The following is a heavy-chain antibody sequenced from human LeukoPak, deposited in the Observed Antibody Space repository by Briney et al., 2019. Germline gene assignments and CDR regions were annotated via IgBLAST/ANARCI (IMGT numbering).Heavy chain of an antibody. CDR2: ISSSSSYI. CDR1: GFTFSSYS. CDR3: AKDVGKWESLHFFDY. D-gene: IGHD1-26*01. J-gene: IGHJ4*02. Sequence: KPGGSLRLSYAASGFTFSSYSMNWVRQAPGKGLEWASSISSSSSYIYYADSVKGRFTISRDNAKNSLYLQMNSLRGDDTAVYYCAKDVGKWESLHFFDYWGQGTLVTVSS. V-gene: IGHV3-21*04.